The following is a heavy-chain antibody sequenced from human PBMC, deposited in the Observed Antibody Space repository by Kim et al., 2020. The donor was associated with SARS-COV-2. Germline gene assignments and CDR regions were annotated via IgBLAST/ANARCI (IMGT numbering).Heavy chain of an antibody. V-gene: IGHV4-31*03. J-gene: IGHJ4*02. CDR3: ARAYGDYTFDY. CDR2: IYYSGIT. Sequence: SETLSLTCTVSGDSISSRSYYWSWIRQHPGKGLEWIGYIYYSGITYYNPSLKSRVTISVDTSINQFSLNLSSVTAADTAVYYCARAYGDYTFDYWGQGTLVTVSS. D-gene: IGHD4-17*01. CDR1: GDSISSRSYY.